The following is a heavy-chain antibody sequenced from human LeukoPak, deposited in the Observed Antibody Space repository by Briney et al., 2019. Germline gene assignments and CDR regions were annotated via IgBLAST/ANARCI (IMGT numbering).Heavy chain of an antibody. J-gene: IGHJ4*02. CDR1: GYNFTTYT. CDR2: FYPGDSDT. Sequence: GESLKSSCKTSGYNFTTYTIAWVRQMPGEGLEWMGIFYPGDSDTRYSPSFQGQVTMSGDKSLTTAYLQWSSLKASDTAMYYCARSGAGGWRFDYWGRGTLLTVSS. V-gene: IGHV5-51*01. D-gene: IGHD6-19*01. CDR3: ARSGAGGWRFDY.